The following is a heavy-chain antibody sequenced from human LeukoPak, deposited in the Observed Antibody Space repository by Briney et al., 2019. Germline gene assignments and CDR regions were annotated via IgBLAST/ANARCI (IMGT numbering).Heavy chain of an antibody. Sequence: QPSQTLSLTCTVSGGSISSGGYYWSWIRQPPGKGLEWIGYIYHSGSTSYNPSLKSRVTISVDRSKNQFSLKLSSVTAADTAVYYCARDRGVIAVAGTWFDYWGQGTLVTVSS. J-gene: IGHJ4*02. D-gene: IGHD6-19*01. CDR2: IYHSGST. CDR1: GGSISSGGYY. V-gene: IGHV4-30-2*01. CDR3: ARDRGVIAVAGTWFDY.